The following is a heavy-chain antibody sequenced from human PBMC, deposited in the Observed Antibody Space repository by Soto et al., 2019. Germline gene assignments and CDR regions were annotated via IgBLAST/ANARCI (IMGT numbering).Heavy chain of an antibody. CDR3: ARGAFVGDHYYYYGMEV. CDR2: ISAYNGNT. J-gene: IGHJ6*02. V-gene: IGHV1-18*01. CDR1: GYTFTSYG. D-gene: IGHD6-6*01. Sequence: GASVKVSCKASGYTFTSYGISWVRQAPGQGLEWMGWISAYNGNTNYAQKLQGRVTMTTDTSTSTAYMELRSLRSDDTAVYYCARGAFVGDHYYYYGMEVWGQGTTVTVFS.